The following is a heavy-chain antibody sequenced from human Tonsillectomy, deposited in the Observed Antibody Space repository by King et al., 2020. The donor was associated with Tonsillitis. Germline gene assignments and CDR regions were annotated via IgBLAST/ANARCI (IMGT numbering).Heavy chain of an antibody. CDR3: AKDFGGGYGTLDY. D-gene: IGHD3-16*01. CDR1: GFTFSIYG. Sequence: VQLVESGGGAVQPGRSLRLSCAASGFTFSIYGMHWVRQAPGKGLEWVAFISYDGSNKYYASSVKGRFTISRDNSNNTLYLQMNSLRAEDTAVYYCAKDFGGGYGTLDYWGQGTLVTVSS. CDR2: ISYDGSNK. J-gene: IGHJ4*02. V-gene: IGHV3-30*18.